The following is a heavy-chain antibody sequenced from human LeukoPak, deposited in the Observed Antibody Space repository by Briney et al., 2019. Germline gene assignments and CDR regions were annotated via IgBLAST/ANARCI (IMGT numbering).Heavy chain of an antibody. CDR2: IGGSSTSI. CDR1: GFTFSTYS. CDR3: ARELGGDYGEAFDI. D-gene: IGHD4-17*01. J-gene: IGHJ3*02. Sequence: GGSLRLSCADSGFTFSTYSMNWVRQAPGKGLEWVSSIGGSSTSIYYADSVKGRFTISRDNAKSSLYLQMNSLRAEDAAVYYCARELGGDYGEAFDIWGQGTMVTVSS. V-gene: IGHV3-21*01.